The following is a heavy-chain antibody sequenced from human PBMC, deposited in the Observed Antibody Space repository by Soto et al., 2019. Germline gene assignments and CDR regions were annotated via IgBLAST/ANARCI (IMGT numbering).Heavy chain of an antibody. CDR3: ARHGSN. CDR1: GVSISNSSYY. Sequence: PSETLSLTCTVSGVSISNSSYYWGWIRRPPGKGLEWIGTIYYSGITYYNPSLKIRVTISVDTSKNQFSLKLTSVTAADTAVYYCARHGSNWGQGTLVTVSS. J-gene: IGHJ4*02. V-gene: IGHV4-39*01. CDR2: IYYSGIT.